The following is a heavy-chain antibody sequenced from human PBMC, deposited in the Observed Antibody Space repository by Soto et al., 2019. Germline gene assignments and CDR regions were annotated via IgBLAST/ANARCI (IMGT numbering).Heavy chain of an antibody. D-gene: IGHD2-21*01. CDR2: IHHSGSI. Sequence: PSETLSLTCTVSGDSISSDYYHWTWIRQSPERGLEWIGYIHHSGSILYNPSLKSRVTISVDTSKNQFSLHLSSVTAADTAVYFCERDDDGGDLLAVWARGTSV. CDR1: GDSISSDYYH. J-gene: IGHJ6*02. CDR3: ERDDDGGDLLAV. V-gene: IGHV4-30-4*08.